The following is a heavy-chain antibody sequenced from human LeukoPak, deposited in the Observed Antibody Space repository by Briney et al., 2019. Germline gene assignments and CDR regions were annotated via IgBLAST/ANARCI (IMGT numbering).Heavy chain of an antibody. V-gene: IGHV3-30*04. CDR2: ISYDGSNK. CDR1: GFTFSSYA. CDR3: ARDESSGWYVGYFQH. J-gene: IGHJ1*01. D-gene: IGHD6-19*01. Sequence: GRSLRLSCAASGFTFSSYAMHWVRQAPGKGLEWVAVISYDGSNKYYADSVKGRFTISRDNSKSTLYLQMNSLRAEDTAVYYCARDESSGWYVGYFQHWGQGTLVTVSS.